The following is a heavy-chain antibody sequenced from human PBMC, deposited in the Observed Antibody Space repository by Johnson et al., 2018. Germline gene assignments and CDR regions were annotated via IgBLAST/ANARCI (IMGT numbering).Heavy chain of an antibody. V-gene: IGHV1-69*01. D-gene: IGHD6-19*01. J-gene: IGHJ5*02. CDR1: GGTFSTYA. CDR2: IIPIFGTA. CDR3: ARRAVAGYNWFDP. Sequence: QVQLVQAGAEVKKPGSSVKISCKATGGTFSTYAISWVRQAPGQGLEWMGGIIPIFGTANYAQKCQGSVTITAEESTSTDYMELSSVSSEGTAVYYCARRAVAGYNWFDPWGQGTLVTVSS.